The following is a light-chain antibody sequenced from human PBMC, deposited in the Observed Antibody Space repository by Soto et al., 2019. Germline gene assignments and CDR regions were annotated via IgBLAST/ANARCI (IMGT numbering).Light chain of an antibody. Sequence: EIGLTQSPGTLSLSPGERAILSCSASQSVSSSYLAWYRQKPGQAPSLLIYGASSRATGIPDRFSGSGSGTDFTLTISRLEPEDFAVYYCQQYGSSPRTFGQGTKVEMK. V-gene: IGKV3-20*01. CDR2: GAS. J-gene: IGKJ1*01. CDR3: QQYGSSPRT. CDR1: QSVSSSY.